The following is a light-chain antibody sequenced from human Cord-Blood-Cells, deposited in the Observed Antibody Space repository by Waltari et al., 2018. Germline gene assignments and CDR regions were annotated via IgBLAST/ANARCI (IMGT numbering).Light chain of an antibody. J-gene: IGLJ3*02. Sequence: SYVLTQPPSVSVAPGKTARITCGGNNIGSKSVHWYQQKPGQAPVLGIYYDSDRPSGIPERFSGSNSGNTATLTISRVEAGDEADYYCQVWDSSSDQVFGGGTKLTVL. CDR3: QVWDSSSDQV. CDR2: YDS. V-gene: IGLV3-21*04. CDR1: NIGSKS.